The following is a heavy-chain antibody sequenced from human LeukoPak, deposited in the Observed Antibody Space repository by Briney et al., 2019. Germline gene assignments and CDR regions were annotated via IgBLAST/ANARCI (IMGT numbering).Heavy chain of an antibody. J-gene: IGHJ6*02. CDR3: ARGPGYSYGYGEYYYFYAMDV. CDR1: GGSFSGYY. V-gene: IGHV4-34*01. Sequence: ETLFLTCGFYGGSFSGYYRGWIRPAPGEGVGGVGENNHRWRSNVNPSLKSRVTISVDTSKNQFSLKVSSVTAADTAVYYCARGPGYSYGYGEYYYFYAMDVWGQGTTVTVSS. D-gene: IGHD5-18*01. CDR2: NNHRWRS.